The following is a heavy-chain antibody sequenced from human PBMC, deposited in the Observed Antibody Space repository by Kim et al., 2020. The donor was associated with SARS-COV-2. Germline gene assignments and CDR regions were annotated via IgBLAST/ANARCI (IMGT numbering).Heavy chain of an antibody. J-gene: IGHJ6*02. D-gene: IGHD3-3*01. Sequence: GRFTISRDNSKNTLYLQMNSLRAEDTAVYYCARDLRILRFLDRANYGMDVWGQGTTVTVSS. V-gene: IGHV3-30*07. CDR3: ARDLRILRFLDRANYGMDV.